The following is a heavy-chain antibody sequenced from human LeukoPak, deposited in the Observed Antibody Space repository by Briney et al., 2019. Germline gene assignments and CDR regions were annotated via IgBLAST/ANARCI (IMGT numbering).Heavy chain of an antibody. CDR1: GGSINDYY. CDR2: LYVSGDI. CDR3: ARGAGSYYSFDF. J-gene: IGHJ4*02. D-gene: IGHD3-10*01. V-gene: IGHV4-4*07. Sequence: SETLPLTCTVSGGSINDYYWSWIRQPAGKGLEWIGRLYVSGDINYNPSLKSRLTMSADTSKGQFSLKLSSVTAADTAVYYCARGAGSYYSFDFWGQGTLVTVSS.